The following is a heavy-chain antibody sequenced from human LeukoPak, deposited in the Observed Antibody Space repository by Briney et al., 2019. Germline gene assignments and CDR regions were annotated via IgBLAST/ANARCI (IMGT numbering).Heavy chain of an antibody. CDR2: IKGDGIDT. J-gene: IGHJ3*02. Sequence: GXSLRLSCAASGFTFSNYWMHWVRQAPGKGLMWVSRIKGDGIDTIGADFVKGRFTTSRDNAKNTLYLQMNSLRAEDTATYYCVRDQSLWALDIWGQGTTVTVSS. V-gene: IGHV3-74*01. D-gene: IGHD1-26*01. CDR3: VRDQSLWALDI. CDR1: GFTFSNYW.